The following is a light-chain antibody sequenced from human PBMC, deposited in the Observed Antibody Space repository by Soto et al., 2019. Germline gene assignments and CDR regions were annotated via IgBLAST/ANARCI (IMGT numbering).Light chain of an antibody. V-gene: IGKV3-11*01. J-gene: IGKJ3*01. CDR3: QQRSNWPPGFT. CDR1: QSVSSY. Sequence: EIVLTQSPATLSLSPGERATLSCRASQSVSSYLAWYQQKPGKAPRLLIYDASNRATGIPARFSCSGSGTDFTLTISSLEPEDFAVYYCQQRSNWPPGFTFGPGTKVDIK. CDR2: DAS.